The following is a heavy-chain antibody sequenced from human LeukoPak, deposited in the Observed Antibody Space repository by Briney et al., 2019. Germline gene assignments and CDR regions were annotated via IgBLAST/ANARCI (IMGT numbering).Heavy chain of an antibody. J-gene: IGHJ4*02. CDR1: GGSISSGSYY. V-gene: IGHV4-61*02. CDR3: ARRLGQWLDV. D-gene: IGHD6-19*01. Sequence: SETLSLTCTVSGGSISSGSYYWSWIRQPAGKGPEWIGRIYTGGSTNYNPSLKSRVTISIDTSKNQFSLKLSSVTAADTAVYYCARRLGQWLDVWGQGTLVTVSS. CDR2: IYTGGST.